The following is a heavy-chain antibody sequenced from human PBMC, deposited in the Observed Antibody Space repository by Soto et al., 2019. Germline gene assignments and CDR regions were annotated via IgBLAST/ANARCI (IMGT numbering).Heavy chain of an antibody. D-gene: IGHD5-18*01. V-gene: IGHV3-53*01. Sequence: GGSLRLSCAASGFTVSSTYMSWVRQAPGKGLEWVSVIYSGGSTYYADSVKGRFTISRDNSKNTLYLQMNSLRAEDTAVYYCARSGYSYGLFDYWGQGTLVTVSS. CDR2: IYSGGST. CDR1: GFTVSSTY. CDR3: ARSGYSYGLFDY. J-gene: IGHJ4*02.